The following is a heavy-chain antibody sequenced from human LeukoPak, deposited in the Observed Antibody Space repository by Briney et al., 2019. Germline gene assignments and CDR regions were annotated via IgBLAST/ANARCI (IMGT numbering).Heavy chain of an antibody. J-gene: IGHJ4*02. V-gene: IGHV1-69*13. CDR3: AREFDYYDSSGYHKWRAFDY. CDR2: IIPIFGTA. D-gene: IGHD3-22*01. CDR1: GGTFSSYA. Sequence: SVKVSCKASGGTFSSYAISWVRQAPGQGLEWMGGIIPIFGTANYAQKFQGRVMITADESTSTAYMELSSLRSEDTAVYYCAREFDYYDSSGYHKWRAFDYWGQGTLVTVSS.